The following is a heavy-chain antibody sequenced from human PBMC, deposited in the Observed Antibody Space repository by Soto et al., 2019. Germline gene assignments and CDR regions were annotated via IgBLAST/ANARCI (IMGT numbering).Heavy chain of an antibody. CDR1: GYTFSSYH. CDR2: ISAYNGNT. Sequence: QIQLVQSGAEVKKPGASVKVSCKASGYTFSSYHITWVRQAPGQGLEWMGWISAYNGNTSYAQNLPGRVTMTPDPSTSTAYLELRRLRSDDTAVYYCARDLPPVDYWCQGTLVNVSS. J-gene: IGHJ4*02. CDR3: ARDLPPVDY. V-gene: IGHV1-18*01.